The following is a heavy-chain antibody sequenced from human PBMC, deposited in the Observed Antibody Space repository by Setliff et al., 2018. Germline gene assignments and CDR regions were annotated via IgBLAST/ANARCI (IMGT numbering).Heavy chain of an antibody. CDR3: ARQGDDSSGYYYTD. J-gene: IGHJ4*02. CDR1: GGSISSSYYY. CDR2: IYYSGST. D-gene: IGHD3-22*01. V-gene: IGHV4-39*01. Sequence: LSLTCAVSGGSISSSYYYWGWIRQPPGKGLEWIGSIYYSGSTYYNPSLRSRVTISVDTSKNQFSLKLSSVTVADTAVYYCARQGDDSSGYYYTDWGQGTLVTVSS.